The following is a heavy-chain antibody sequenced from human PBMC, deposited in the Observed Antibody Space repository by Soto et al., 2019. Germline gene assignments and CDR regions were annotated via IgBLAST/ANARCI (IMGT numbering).Heavy chain of an antibody. CDR2: IYYSGST. D-gene: IGHD3-3*01. Sequence: SETLSLTCTVSGGSISSGGYYWSWIRQHPGKGLEWIGYIYYSGSTYYNPSLKSRVTISVDTSKNQFSLKLSSVTAADTAVYYCARDVYDFWSGNSGDNWFDPWGQGTLVTVSS. CDR3: ARDVYDFWSGNSGDNWFDP. CDR1: GGSISSGGYY. V-gene: IGHV4-31*03. J-gene: IGHJ5*02.